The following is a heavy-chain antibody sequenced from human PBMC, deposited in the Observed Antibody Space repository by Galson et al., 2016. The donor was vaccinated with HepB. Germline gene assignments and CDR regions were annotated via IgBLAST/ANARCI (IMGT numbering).Heavy chain of an antibody. CDR1: GYNFTSEF. Sequence: QSGAEVKKPGESLRISCKGSGYNFTSEFIGWVRQLPGKGLEWMGIIQLIDSHTRYSPSFQGHVTISADNSISTAYLQWSSLKASDTAMYYCARRRTSGYYPGYLDLWGSGTLVIVTS. V-gene: IGHV5-51*01. CDR2: IQLIDSHT. D-gene: IGHD3-22*01. CDR3: ARRRTSGYYPGYLDL. J-gene: IGHJ2*01.